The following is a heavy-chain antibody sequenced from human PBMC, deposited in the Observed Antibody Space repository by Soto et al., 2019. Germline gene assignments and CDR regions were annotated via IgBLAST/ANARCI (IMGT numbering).Heavy chain of an antibody. CDR3: ARDIKSGSYIFDY. V-gene: IGHV3-30-3*01. CDR1: GFTFSSYA. Sequence: PGGSLRLSCAASGFTFSSYAMHWVRQAPGKGLEWVAVISYDGSNKYYADSVKGRFTISRDNSKNTLYLQMNSLRAEDTAVYYCARDIKSGSYIFDYWGQGTLVTVSS. J-gene: IGHJ4*02. D-gene: IGHD1-26*01. CDR2: ISYDGSNK.